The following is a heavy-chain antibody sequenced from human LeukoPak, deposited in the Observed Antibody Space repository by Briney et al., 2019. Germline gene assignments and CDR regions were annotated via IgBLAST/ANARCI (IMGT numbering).Heavy chain of an antibody. D-gene: IGHD3-9*01. V-gene: IGHV1-69*04. CDR2: IIPILGIA. Sequence: GSSVKVSCKASGGTFSSYAISWVRQAPGQGLEWIGRIIPILGIANYAQKFQGRVTITADKSTSTAYMELSSLRSEDTAVYYCASHGVGLRYFDWSNWGQGTLVTVSS. J-gene: IGHJ4*02. CDR1: GGTFSSYA. CDR3: ASHGVGLRYFDWSN.